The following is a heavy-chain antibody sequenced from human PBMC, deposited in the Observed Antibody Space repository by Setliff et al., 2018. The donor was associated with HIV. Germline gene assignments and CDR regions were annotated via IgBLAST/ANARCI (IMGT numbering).Heavy chain of an antibody. CDR3: AREGGMVRGALYYYYYYYMDV. CDR1: GFTFDDYG. Sequence: SLRLSCAASGFTFDDYGMTWVRQAPGKGLEWVSGINWNGGGTGYADSVQGRFTISRDNAKNPLYLQMNSLRTEDTALYYCAREGGMVRGALYYYYYYYMDVWGKGTTVTVSS. CDR2: INWNGGGT. D-gene: IGHD3-10*01. V-gene: IGHV3-20*04. J-gene: IGHJ6*03.